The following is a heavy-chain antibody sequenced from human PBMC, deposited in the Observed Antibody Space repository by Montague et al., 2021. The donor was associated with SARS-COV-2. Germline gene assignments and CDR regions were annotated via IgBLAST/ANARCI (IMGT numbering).Heavy chain of an antibody. J-gene: IGHJ3*02. CDR1: GFSFSSYS. Sequence: SLRLSCAASGFSFSSYSMHWVRQAPGKGLVWVAVISYDGSNKYYADSVKGRFTISRDNSKNTLYMQMNSLRAEDTAVYYCAREDATYDAFDIWGQGTMVTVSS. CDR2: ISYDGSNK. V-gene: IGHV3-30-3*01. CDR3: AREDATYDAFDI.